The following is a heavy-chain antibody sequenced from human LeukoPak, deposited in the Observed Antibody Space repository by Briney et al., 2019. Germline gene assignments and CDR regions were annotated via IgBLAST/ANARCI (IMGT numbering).Heavy chain of an antibody. CDR1: AAISSFY. D-gene: IGHD3-9*01. CDR3: AGSIFGYPWFDP. CDR2: VFHTGHT. J-gene: IGHJ5*02. V-gene: IGHV4-59*01. Sequence: SETLSLTCTVSAAISSFYWSWLRQPPGKGLEWIGYVFHTGHTNYNPSLKSRVTMSIDPSKDQFSLEVTSVTAADTAVYYCAGSIFGYPWFDPWGQGTLVTVSS.